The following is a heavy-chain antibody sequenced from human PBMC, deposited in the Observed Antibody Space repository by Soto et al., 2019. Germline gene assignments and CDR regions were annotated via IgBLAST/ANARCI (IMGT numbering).Heavy chain of an antibody. D-gene: IGHD4-17*01. CDR1: GYTFTSYG. Sequence: ASVKVSCKASGYTFTSYGISWVRQAPGQGLEWMGWISAYNGNTNYAQKLQGRVTMTTDTSTSTAYMELRSLRSDDTAVYYCARVAPLRNYGDPLDDYWGRGTLVTVSS. CDR3: ARVAPLRNYGDPLDDY. CDR2: ISAYNGNT. V-gene: IGHV1-18*01. J-gene: IGHJ4*02.